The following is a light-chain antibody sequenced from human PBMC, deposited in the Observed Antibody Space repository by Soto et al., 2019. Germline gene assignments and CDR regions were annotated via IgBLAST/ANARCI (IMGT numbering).Light chain of an antibody. CDR1: QSVSNSY. Sequence: EIVLTQSPRILSLSQGERATLSCRASQSVSNSYLAWYQQKPGQAPRLLIHGASNRATGIPDRFRGSGSGTDFTLTISRLEPEDFAVYYCQQYGSSGTFGQGTKVDIK. J-gene: IGKJ1*01. CDR3: QQYGSSGT. CDR2: GAS. V-gene: IGKV3-20*01.